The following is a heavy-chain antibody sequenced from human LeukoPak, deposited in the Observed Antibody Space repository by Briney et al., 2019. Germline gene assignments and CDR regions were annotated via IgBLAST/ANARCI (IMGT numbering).Heavy chain of an antibody. D-gene: IGHD6-6*01. V-gene: IGHV3-23*01. CDR3: AKDRISGQGGAARILDY. Sequence: PGGSLRLSCGAPDSNIGTSAVTWFRQVPGKGLEWVSAMSGGGLSTYYARSVKGRFTISTATSKNTFYLEMNSLGADDTALYYCAKDRISGQGGAARILDYWGQGILVTVSS. J-gene: IGHJ4*02. CDR1: DSNIGTSA. CDR2: MSGGGLST.